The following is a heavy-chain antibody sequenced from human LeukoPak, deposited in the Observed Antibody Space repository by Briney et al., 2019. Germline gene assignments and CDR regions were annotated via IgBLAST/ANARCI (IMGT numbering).Heavy chain of an antibody. CDR1: GFTFNNYA. Sequence: GGSLRLSCGASGFTFNNYAMSWVHQAPGKGLEWVSGISGSGSNTYYADSVKGRFTISRGNSENTLYLQMNSLRADDTAVYYCATEKGDSPDYWGQGTLVTVSS. CDR2: ISGSGSNT. CDR3: ATEKGDSPDY. V-gene: IGHV3-23*01. J-gene: IGHJ4*02. D-gene: IGHD2-21*01.